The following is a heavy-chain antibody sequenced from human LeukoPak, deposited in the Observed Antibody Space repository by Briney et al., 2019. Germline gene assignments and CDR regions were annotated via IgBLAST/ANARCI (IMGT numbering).Heavy chain of an antibody. V-gene: IGHV1-2*02. Sequence: ASVKVSCKASGYTFTGYYMHWVRQAPGQGLEWMGWINPNSGGTNYAQKFQGRVTMTRDTSISTAYMELSRLRSDDTAVYYCARGLGSSGWRTNYYYYYYMDVWGKGTTVTISS. CDR2: INPNSGGT. CDR1: GYTFTGYY. CDR3: ARGLGSSGWRTNYYYYYYMDV. D-gene: IGHD6-19*01. J-gene: IGHJ6*03.